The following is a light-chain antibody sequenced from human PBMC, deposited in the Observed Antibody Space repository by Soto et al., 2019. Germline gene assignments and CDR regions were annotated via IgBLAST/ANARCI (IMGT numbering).Light chain of an antibody. V-gene: IGKV3-20*01. CDR1: QSVSSNF. CDR2: GAS. J-gene: IGKJ4*01. Sequence: EIVLTQSPGTLSLSPGERVTLSCRASQSVSSNFLAWYQQKPGQAPRLLIYGASNRAAGIPDRFSGSGSGTDFTLNISRLEPDDFAVYYCQQYGDSPLTFGGGTKVDIK. CDR3: QQYGDSPLT.